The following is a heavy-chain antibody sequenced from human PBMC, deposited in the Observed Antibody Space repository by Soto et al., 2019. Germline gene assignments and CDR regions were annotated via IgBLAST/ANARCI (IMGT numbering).Heavy chain of an antibody. CDR1: GYTFTSYG. V-gene: IGHV1-3*01. CDR3: VRRHVSATGIDWFDP. CDR2: INAANGDT. D-gene: IGHD6-13*01. J-gene: IGHJ5*02. Sequence: ASVKVSCKASGYTFTSYGIHWVRQAPGQRLEWMGWINAANGDTKYSPKFQGKVTITRDTSASTAYMELSSLRSEDTAVYYCVRRHVSATGIDWFDPWGQGTLVTVSS.